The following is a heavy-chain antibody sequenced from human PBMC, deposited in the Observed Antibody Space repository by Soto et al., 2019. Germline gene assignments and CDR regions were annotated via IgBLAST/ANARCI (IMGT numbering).Heavy chain of an antibody. J-gene: IGHJ4*02. CDR2: IGFRGEST. D-gene: IGHD6-6*01. V-gene: IGHV3-23*01. Sequence: GGSLRLSCVGSGFPFSSYSMSWVRHAPDKGPEWVSAIGFRGESTNYADSVKGRFTISRDNSKNTLYLQMNSLRAEDTAVYYCARKFSSASFYLDYWGQGTPVTVSS. CDR1: GFPFSSYS. CDR3: ARKFSSASFYLDY.